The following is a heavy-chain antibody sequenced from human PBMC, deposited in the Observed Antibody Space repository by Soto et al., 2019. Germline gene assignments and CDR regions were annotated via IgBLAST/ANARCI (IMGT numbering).Heavy chain of an antibody. CDR1: GFSFSAYA. CDR3: ARSSGVSTPDFDY. D-gene: IGHD3-10*01. CDR2: ISHDGSIK. V-gene: IGHV3-30-3*01. J-gene: IGHJ4*02. Sequence: HPGGSLRLSCAASGFSFSAYAIHWVRQAPGKGLEWVAVISHDGSIKYYTDSVKGRFTISRDNSLHTVYLQMNSLGPEDTAVYFCARSSGVSTPDFDYWGQGALVTVSS.